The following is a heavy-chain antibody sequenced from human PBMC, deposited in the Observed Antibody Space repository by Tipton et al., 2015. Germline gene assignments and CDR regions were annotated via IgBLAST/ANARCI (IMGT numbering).Heavy chain of an antibody. CDR1: GGSISSYY. V-gene: IGHV4-59*07. D-gene: IGHD3-9*01. J-gene: IGHJ4*02. CDR2: IYYSGST. Sequence: TLSLTCTVSGGSISSYYWSWIRQPPGKGLEWIGYIYYSGSTNYNPSLKSRVTISVDTSKNQFSLKLNSVTAADTAVYYCACHDYDLLTRDYQTVDYWGQGTRVTVSS. CDR3: ACHDYDLLTRDYQTVDY.